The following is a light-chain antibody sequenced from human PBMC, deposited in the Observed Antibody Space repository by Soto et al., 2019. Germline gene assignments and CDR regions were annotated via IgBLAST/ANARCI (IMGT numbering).Light chain of an antibody. Sequence: QSVLTQPASVSGSPGQSITISCTGTSSDVGGYDLVSWYQQHPGKAPKLIIYEGSKRPSGISNRFSGSKSGNTASLIISGLQGDDECDYYCCAYVSSNTLLFGGGTKLTVL. J-gene: IGLJ3*02. CDR1: SSDVGGYDL. CDR3: CAYVSSNTLL. V-gene: IGLV2-23*01. CDR2: EGS.